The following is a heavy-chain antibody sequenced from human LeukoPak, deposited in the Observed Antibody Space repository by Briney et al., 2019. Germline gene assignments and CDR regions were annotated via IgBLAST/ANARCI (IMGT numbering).Heavy chain of an antibody. CDR3: ARIRDGYNDAYDL. CDR1: GYTFTNSY. J-gene: IGHJ3*01. D-gene: IGHD5-24*01. Sequence: ASVKVSCKASGYTFTNSYIHWVRQAPGQVLEWMGLINPDGGNTNYAQNFQDRVTLTRDTSTSTVYMELSSLRSEDTGIYYCARIRDGYNDAYDLWGQGTVVTVPS. CDR2: INPDGGNT. V-gene: IGHV1-46*01.